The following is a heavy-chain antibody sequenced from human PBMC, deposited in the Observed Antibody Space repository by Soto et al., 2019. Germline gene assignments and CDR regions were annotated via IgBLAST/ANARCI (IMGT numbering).Heavy chain of an antibody. D-gene: IGHD5-12*01. CDR2: ISSDSVYI. V-gene: IGHV3-21*01. CDR3: AAAVVAAFLGP. Sequence: EVQLVESGGGLVKPGGSLRLSCAASAFTFTTYTMNWVRQAPGKGLEWVSSISSDSVYIYYADSVKCRFTISRDNAKNSLYLQMRSLRAEDTAIYYCAAAVVAAFLGPWGPGTLVTVSS. CDR1: AFTFTTYT. J-gene: IGHJ5*02.